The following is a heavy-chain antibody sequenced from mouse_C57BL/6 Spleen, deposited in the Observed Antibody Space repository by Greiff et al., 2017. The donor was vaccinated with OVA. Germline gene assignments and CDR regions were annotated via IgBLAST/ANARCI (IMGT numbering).Heavy chain of an antibody. J-gene: IGHJ4*01. CDR1: GYAFSSSW. CDR3: ARDLLLRYSYAMDY. V-gene: IGHV1-82*01. D-gene: IGHD1-1*01. CDR2: IYPGDGDT. Sequence: QVQLQQSGPELVKPGASVKISCKASGYAFSSSWMNWVKQRPGKGLEWIGRIYPGDGDTNYNGKFKGKATLTADKSSSTAYMQLSSLTSEDSAVYFCARDLLLRYSYAMDYWGQGTSVTVSA.